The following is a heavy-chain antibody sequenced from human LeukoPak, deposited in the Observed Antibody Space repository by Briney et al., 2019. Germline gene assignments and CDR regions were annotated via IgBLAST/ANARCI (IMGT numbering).Heavy chain of an antibody. CDR3: ARASWFDP. V-gene: IGHV4-34*01. J-gene: IGHJ5*02. Sequence: SETLSLTCAVYGGSFSGYYWSWIRQPPGKGLEWIGEINHSGSTNYNPSLKSRVTISVDTSKNQFSLKLSSVTAADTAVYYCARASWFDPWGQGTLVTVSS. CDR2: INHSGST. CDR1: GGSFSGYY.